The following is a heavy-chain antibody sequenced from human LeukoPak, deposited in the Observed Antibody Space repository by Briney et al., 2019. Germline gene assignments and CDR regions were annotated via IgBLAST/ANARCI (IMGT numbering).Heavy chain of an antibody. Sequence: PGGSLRLSCAASGFTFSSYWMSWVRQAPGKGLEWVANIKQDGSEKYYVDSVKGRSTISRDNAKNSLYLQMNSLRAEDTAVYYCAREFARYYTWFDPWGQGTLVTVSS. CDR3: AREFARYYTWFDP. D-gene: IGHD3-3*01. CDR1: GFTFSSYW. J-gene: IGHJ5*02. V-gene: IGHV3-7*01. CDR2: IKQDGSEK.